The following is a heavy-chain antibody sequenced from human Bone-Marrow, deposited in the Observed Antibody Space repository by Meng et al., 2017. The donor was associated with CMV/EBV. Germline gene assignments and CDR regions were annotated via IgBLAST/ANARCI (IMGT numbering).Heavy chain of an antibody. CDR1: GDSVSSNSAA. Sequence: TLSPTCAISGDSVSSNSAAWNWIRQSPSRGLEWLGKTYYRSKWYNDYAVSLKSRITFNPDTSEKQFSLQLNCVTPEDTVVYYCARGLYYFDYWGQGILVTVSS. V-gene: IGHV6-1*01. CDR2: TYYRSKWYN. D-gene: IGHD3/OR15-3a*01. J-gene: IGHJ4*02. CDR3: ARGLYYFDY.